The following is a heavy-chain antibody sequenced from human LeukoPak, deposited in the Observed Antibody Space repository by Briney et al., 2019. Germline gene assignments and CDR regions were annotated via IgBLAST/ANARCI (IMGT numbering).Heavy chain of an antibody. CDR3: ARDLCVQVTTLPWYCFDY. Sequence: ASVRVSCTASGYTFTTYAIHWVRQAPGQRLEWLGWINAGNGNTKYSQTFQGRVTITRDTSASTASMELSSLRSEDTAVYYCARDLCVQVTTLPWYCFDYWGQGTLFTASS. CDR2: INAGNGNT. V-gene: IGHV1-3*01. J-gene: IGHJ4*02. D-gene: IGHD4-17*01. CDR1: GYTFTTYA.